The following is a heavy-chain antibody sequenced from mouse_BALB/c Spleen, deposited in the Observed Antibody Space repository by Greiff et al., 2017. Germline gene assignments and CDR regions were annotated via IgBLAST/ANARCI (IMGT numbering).Heavy chain of an antibody. J-gene: IGHJ3*01. Sequence: QVQLQQSGAELARPGASVKLSCKASGYTFTDYYINWVKQRTGQGLEWIGEIYPGSGNTYYNEKFNGKATLTADKSSSTAYMQLSSLTSEDSAVYFCARHRSTMITWFAYWGQGTLVTVSA. CDR3: ARHRSTMITWFAY. D-gene: IGHD2-4*01. CDR1: GYTFTDYY. CDR2: IYPGSGNT. V-gene: IGHV1-77*01.